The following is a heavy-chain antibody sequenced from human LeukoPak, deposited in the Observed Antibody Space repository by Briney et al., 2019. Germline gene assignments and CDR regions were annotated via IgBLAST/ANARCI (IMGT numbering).Heavy chain of an antibody. V-gene: IGHV4-59*08. Sequence: PSETLSLTCTVSGGSISSYYWSWIRQPPGKGLEWFGYIYYSGSTNYNPSLKSRVTISVDTSKNQFSLKLSSVTAADTAVYYCARRGYNWFDPWGQGTLVTVSS. J-gene: IGHJ5*02. CDR3: ARRGYNWFDP. CDR2: IYYSGST. CDR1: GGSISSYY.